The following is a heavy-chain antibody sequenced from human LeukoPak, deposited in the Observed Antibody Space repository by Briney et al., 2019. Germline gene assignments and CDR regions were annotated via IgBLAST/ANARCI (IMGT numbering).Heavy chain of an antibody. J-gene: IGHJ4*02. CDR1: GGSFSDYY. CDR2: INHSGST. CDR3: ASDVDTSMGQTY. V-gene: IGHV4-34*01. D-gene: IGHD5-18*01. Sequence: SETLSPTCAVYGGSFSDYYWSWIRQPPGKGLEWIGEINHSGSTNYNPSLKSRVTISVDTSKNQFSPKLSSVTAADTAVYYCASDVDTSMGQTYWGQGTLVTVSS.